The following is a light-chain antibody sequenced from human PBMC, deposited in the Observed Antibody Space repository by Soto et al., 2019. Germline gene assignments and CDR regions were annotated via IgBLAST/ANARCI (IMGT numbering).Light chain of an antibody. CDR2: EVS. V-gene: IGLV2-14*01. CDR3: TSYTGDTALV. J-gene: IGLJ1*01. Sequence: QSAVTQPACVSGSPGQSITISCTGTSSDVGTYNYVSWYQHHPGKAPKLIIYEVSNRPSGVSNRFSGSKSGSTASLTISGLQAEDEADYHCTSYTGDTALVFGTGTKVTVL. CDR1: SSDVGTYNY.